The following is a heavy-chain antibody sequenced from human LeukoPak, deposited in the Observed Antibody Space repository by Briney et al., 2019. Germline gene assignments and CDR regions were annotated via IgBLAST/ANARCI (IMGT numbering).Heavy chain of an antibody. V-gene: IGHV3-74*01. D-gene: IGHD3-10*01. Sequence: GGSLRLSCVASGFTFSTYWMHWVRQTPEKGLVWVSRINSDGNTTTYADSVKGRFTISRDNAKNTLYLQMNSLTAEDTAVYYCARDSYGSGSYYSPHDYWGQGTLVTVSS. CDR3: ARDSYGSGSYYSPHDY. CDR2: INSDGNTT. J-gene: IGHJ4*02. CDR1: GFTFSTYW.